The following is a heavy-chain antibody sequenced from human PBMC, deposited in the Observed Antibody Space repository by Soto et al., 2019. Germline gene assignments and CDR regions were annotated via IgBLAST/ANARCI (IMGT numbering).Heavy chain of an antibody. J-gene: IGHJ4*02. Sequence: PGGSLRLSCVASGFTFSTYTMSWVRQAPGKGLEWVSVISGSGGSSGPSYADSMQGRFSISRDNTRNTLYLQMNSLRGEDTAMYYCAKARCSTANCYVPEYWGQGTRVTVSS. CDR2: ISGSGGSSGP. CDR1: GFTFSTYT. V-gene: IGHV3-23*01. D-gene: IGHD2-2*01. CDR3: AKARCSTANCYVPEY.